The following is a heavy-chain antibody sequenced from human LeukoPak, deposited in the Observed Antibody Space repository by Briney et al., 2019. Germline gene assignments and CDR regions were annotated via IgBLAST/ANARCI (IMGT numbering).Heavy chain of an antibody. V-gene: IGHV3-21*04. CDR2: ISSSSSYI. CDR3: AKVFYGSGSYWDYYYGMDV. Sequence: SGGSLRLSCAASGFTFSNVWMSWVRQAPGKGLEWVSSISSSSSYIYYADSVKGRFTISRDNAKNSLYLQMNSLRAEDTALYYCAKVFYGSGSYWDYYYGMDVWGQGTTVTVSS. D-gene: IGHD3-10*01. J-gene: IGHJ6*02. CDR1: GFTFSNVW.